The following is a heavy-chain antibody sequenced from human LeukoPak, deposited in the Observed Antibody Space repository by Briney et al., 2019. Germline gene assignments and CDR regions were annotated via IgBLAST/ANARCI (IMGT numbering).Heavy chain of an antibody. Sequence: PSGTLSLTCAVSGGSISNTNYYWGWIRQPPGKGLEWIGCIYYSGSTYYNPSLKSRVTISVDTSKNQFSLKLSSVTAADTAVYYCGRRTYYVPFDIGGQGTMVTVSS. D-gene: IGHD3-10*02. J-gene: IGHJ3*02. CDR2: IYYSGST. CDR1: GGSISNTNYY. CDR3: GRRTYYVPFDI. V-gene: IGHV4-39*01.